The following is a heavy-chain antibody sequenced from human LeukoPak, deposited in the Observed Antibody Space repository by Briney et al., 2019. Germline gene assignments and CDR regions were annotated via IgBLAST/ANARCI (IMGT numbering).Heavy chain of an antibody. D-gene: IGHD4-11*01. J-gene: IGHJ4*02. CDR1: GDTLSELS. CDR2: FDPEDGEI. V-gene: IGHV1-24*01. Sequence: ASVKVSCQVSGDTLSELSMHWVRQVPGKGLEWMGGFDPEDGEIIYAQEFQGRVTVTEDTATDTAYMELSSLRSEDTAVYYCATEETGIDYKGKYFDNWGQGTQVTVSS. CDR3: ATEETGIDYKGKYFDN.